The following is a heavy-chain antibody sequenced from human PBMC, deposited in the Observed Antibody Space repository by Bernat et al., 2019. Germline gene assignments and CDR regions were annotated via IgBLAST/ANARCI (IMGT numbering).Heavy chain of an antibody. CDR1: GFTFSSYG. CDR2: ISYGGSNK. V-gene: IGHV3-30*18. Sequence: QVQLVESGGGVVQPGRSLRLSCAASGFTFSSYGMHWVRQAPGKGLEWVAVISYGGSNKSYADSVKGRFTISRDNSKNTLYLQMNSLGAEDTAVYYCAKDLEGAVACENWGQGTRVTVSS. CDR3: AKDLEGAVACEN. D-gene: IGHD6-19*01. J-gene: IGHJ4*02.